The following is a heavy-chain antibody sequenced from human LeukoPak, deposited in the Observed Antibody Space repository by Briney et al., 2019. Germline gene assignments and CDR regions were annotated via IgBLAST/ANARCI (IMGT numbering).Heavy chain of an antibody. CDR1: GVSISSYY. CDR2: IYYSGST. J-gene: IGHJ4*02. V-gene: IGHV4-59*01. CDR3: AATYYYHSSFDY. D-gene: IGHD3-22*01. Sequence: PSETLSLTCTVSGVSISSYYWSWIRQPPGEGLGWIGYIYYSGSTNYNPSLKSRVTISGDTSKNQFSLKLSSVTAADTAVYYCAATYYYHSSFDYWGQGTLVTVSS.